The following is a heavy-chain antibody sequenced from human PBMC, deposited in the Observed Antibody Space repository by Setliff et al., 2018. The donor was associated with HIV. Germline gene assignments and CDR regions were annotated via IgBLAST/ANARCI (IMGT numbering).Heavy chain of an antibody. CDR2: IYYSGST. D-gene: IGHD6-19*01. V-gene: IGHV4-31*03. J-gene: IGHJ4*02. CDR3: ATGLTVAPDY. CDR1: GGSISSGGYY. Sequence: SETLSLTCTVSGGSISSGGYYWSWIRQHPGKGLEWIGYIYYSGSTYYNPSLKSRVTISVDTSKNQFSLKLSSVTAADTAVYYCATGLTVAPDYWGQGSLVTVSS.